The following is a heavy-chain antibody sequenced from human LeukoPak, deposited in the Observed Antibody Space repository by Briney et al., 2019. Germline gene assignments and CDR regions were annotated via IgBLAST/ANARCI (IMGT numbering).Heavy chain of an antibody. CDR3: ARAGGWRTAALDLDY. V-gene: IGHV4-59*01. Sequence: SETLSLTCTVSGGSISNFYWSWLRQPPGKGLEWIGYISYSGSTNYNPSPKSRVTISVDTSKTQFSLKLNSVTAADTAVYYCARAGGWRTAALDLDYWGQGTLVTVSS. J-gene: IGHJ4*02. CDR1: GGSISNFY. CDR2: ISYSGST. D-gene: IGHD6-13*01.